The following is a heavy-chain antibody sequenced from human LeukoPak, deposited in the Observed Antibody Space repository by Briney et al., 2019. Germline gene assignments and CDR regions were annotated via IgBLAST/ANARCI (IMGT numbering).Heavy chain of an antibody. CDR1: GYTFTGYY. J-gene: IGHJ3*02. V-gene: IGHV1-2*02. CDR3: ARTTYYYDSSGYYPDAFDI. D-gene: IGHD3-22*01. Sequence: ASVKVSCKASGYTFTGYYMHWVRQAPGQGLEWTGWINPNSGGTNYAQKFQGRVTMTRDTSISTAYMELSRLRSDDTAVYYCARTTYYYDSSGYYPDAFDIWGQGTMVTVSS. CDR2: INPNSGGT.